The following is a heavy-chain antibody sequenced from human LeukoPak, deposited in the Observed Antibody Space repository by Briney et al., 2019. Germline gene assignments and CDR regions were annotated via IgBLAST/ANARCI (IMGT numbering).Heavy chain of an antibody. CDR1: GYTFTSSD. V-gene: IGHV1-8*01. J-gene: IGHJ4*02. CDR3: ARDPGRLGYFDY. CDR2: INPNSGNT. D-gene: IGHD2-8*02. Sequence: ASVKVSCKASGYTFTSSDINWVRPATGQGLEWMGWINPNSGNTGYAQKFQGRATMTRDTPKNIAYMELTSLRSEDTAVYYCARDPGRLGYFDYWGQGTLVTVSS.